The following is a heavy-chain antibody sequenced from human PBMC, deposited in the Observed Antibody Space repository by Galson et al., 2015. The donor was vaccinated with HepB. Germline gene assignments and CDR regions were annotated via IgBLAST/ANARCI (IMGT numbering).Heavy chain of an antibody. D-gene: IGHD6-13*01. CDR3: ARRALTAAGAFDI. J-gene: IGHJ3*02. CDR1: GFTFSSYA. Sequence: SLRLSCAASGFTFSSYAMHWVRQAPGKGLEWVAVISYDGSNKYYADSVKGRFTISRDNSKNTLYLQMNSLRAEDTAVYYCARRALTAAGAFDIWGQGTMVTVSS. V-gene: IGHV3-30*04. CDR2: ISYDGSNK.